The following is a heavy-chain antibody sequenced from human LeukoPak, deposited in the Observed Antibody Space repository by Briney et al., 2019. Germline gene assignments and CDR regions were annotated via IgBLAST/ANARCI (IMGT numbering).Heavy chain of an antibody. CDR1: GFTFSSYS. CDR3: ARDTDLVLDY. Sequence: GGSLRLSCAASGFTFSSYSMNWVRQAPGKGLEWVSSISSSSSYIYYADSVKGRFTISRDNAKNSLYLKMNSLRAEDTAVYYCARDTDLVLDYWGQGTLVTVSS. D-gene: IGHD4/OR15-4a*01. CDR2: ISSSSSYI. V-gene: IGHV3-21*01. J-gene: IGHJ4*02.